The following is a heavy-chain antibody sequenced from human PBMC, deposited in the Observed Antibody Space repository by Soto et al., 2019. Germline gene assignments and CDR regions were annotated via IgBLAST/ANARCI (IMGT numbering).Heavy chain of an antibody. J-gene: IGHJ4*02. CDR2: ISGYSGHT. CDR3: AREWDNKSEHSSGWYDDF. Sequence: QVQLVQSGAEVKKPGASVKVSCKASGYTFSSYGISWVRQAPGQGLEWMGWISGYSGHTHYAQKFQGRVTMTTDTSRNTVYMELRSLRSADTAVYYCAREWDNKSEHSSGWYDDFWGQGTLVTVSS. CDR1: GYTFSSYG. V-gene: IGHV1-18*01. D-gene: IGHD6-19*01.